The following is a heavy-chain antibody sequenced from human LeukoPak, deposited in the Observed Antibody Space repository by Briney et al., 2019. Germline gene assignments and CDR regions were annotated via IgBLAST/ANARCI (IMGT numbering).Heavy chain of an antibody. CDR1: GFTFSSYG. J-gene: IGHJ4*02. Sequence: GGSLRLSCAASGFTFSSYGMPWVRQAPGKGLEWVAVISYDGSNKYYADSVKGRFTISRDNSKNTLYLQMNSLRAEDTAVYYCAKDPTMTTIDYWGQGTLVTVSS. CDR3: AKDPTMTTIDY. V-gene: IGHV3-30*18. D-gene: IGHD4-17*01. CDR2: ISYDGSNK.